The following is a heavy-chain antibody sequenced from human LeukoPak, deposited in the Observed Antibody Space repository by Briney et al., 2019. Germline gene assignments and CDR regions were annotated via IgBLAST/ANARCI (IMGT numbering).Heavy chain of an antibody. CDR3: ARRPYYDILTGYYRPYNWFDP. D-gene: IGHD3-9*01. Sequence: SETLSLTCTVSGGSISSYYWSWIRQPAGKGLEWIGRTYTSGSTNYNPSLKSRVTISVDTSKNQFSLKLSSVTAADTAVYYCARRPYYDILTGYYRPYNWFDPWGQGTLVTVSS. V-gene: IGHV4-4*07. CDR1: GGSISSYY. J-gene: IGHJ5*02. CDR2: TYTSGST.